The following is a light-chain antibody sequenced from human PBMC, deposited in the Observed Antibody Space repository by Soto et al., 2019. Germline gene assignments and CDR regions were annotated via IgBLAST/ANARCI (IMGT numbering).Light chain of an antibody. CDR2: WAS. V-gene: IGKV4-1*01. CDR1: QSVLYSSNNKNY. J-gene: IGKJ4*01. CDR3: HQYYSVPLT. Sequence: DIVITQSPASLAVSLGERATINCKSSQSVLYSSNNKNYLAWYQQKPGQPPKMLIYWASTRESGVPDRFSGSGSGTDFTLTISSLQAEDVAVYYCHQYYSVPLTFGGGTKVDIK.